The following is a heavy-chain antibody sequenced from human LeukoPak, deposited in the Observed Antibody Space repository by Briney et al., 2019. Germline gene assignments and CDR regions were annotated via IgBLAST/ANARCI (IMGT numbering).Heavy chain of an antibody. Sequence: SETLSLTCAVYGGSFSGYYWSWIRQPPGKGLEWIGEINHSGSTNYNPSLKSRVTISVDTSKNQFSLKLSSVTAADTAVYYCARAYYDILTDYDYWGQGTLVTVSS. D-gene: IGHD3-9*01. CDR2: INHSGST. V-gene: IGHV4-34*01. J-gene: IGHJ4*02. CDR1: GGSFSGYY. CDR3: ARAYYDILTDYDY.